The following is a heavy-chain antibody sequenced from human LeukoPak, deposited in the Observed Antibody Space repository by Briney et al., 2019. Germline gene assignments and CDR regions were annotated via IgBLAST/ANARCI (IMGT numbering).Heavy chain of an antibody. V-gene: IGHV3-30*18. CDR2: ISYDGSNK. CDR3: AKDLTYYDFWSGYYDYYYYYGMDV. D-gene: IGHD3-3*01. J-gene: IGHJ6*02. CDR1: GFTFSSYG. Sequence: GGSLRLSCAASGFTFSSYGMHWVRQAPGKGLEWVAVISYDGSNKYYADSVKGRFTISRDNSKNTLYLRMNSLRAEDTAVYYCAKDLTYYDFWSGYYDYYYYYGMDVWGQGTTVTVSS.